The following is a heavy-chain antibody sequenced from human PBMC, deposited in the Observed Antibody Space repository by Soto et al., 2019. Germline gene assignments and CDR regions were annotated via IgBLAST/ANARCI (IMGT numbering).Heavy chain of an antibody. J-gene: IGHJ3*02. CDR1: GFTFSSYA. Sequence: GGSLRLSCAASGFTFSSYAMHWVRQAPGKGLEWVAVISYDGSNKYYADSVKGRFTISRDNSKNTLYLQMNSLRAEDTAVYYCARDANSSGSKGAFDIWGQGTLVTVSS. CDR3: ARDANSSGSKGAFDI. CDR2: ISYDGSNK. D-gene: IGHD3-22*01. V-gene: IGHV3-30-3*01.